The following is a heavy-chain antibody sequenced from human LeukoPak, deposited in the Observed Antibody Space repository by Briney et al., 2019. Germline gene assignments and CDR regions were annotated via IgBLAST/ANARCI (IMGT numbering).Heavy chain of an antibody. Sequence: PGGSLRLSCAASGFTFSSYGMHCVRQAPGKGLECVAVISYDGSNKYYAASVKVRFTISRDNFENTLFLQMNSLRAEDTAVYYCAKEVGYDYIWESYRYFDYWGQGTMVTVSS. CDR2: ISYDGSNK. CDR3: AKEVGYDYIWESYRYFDY. D-gene: IGHD3-16*02. V-gene: IGHV3-30*18. J-gene: IGHJ4*02. CDR1: GFTFSSYG.